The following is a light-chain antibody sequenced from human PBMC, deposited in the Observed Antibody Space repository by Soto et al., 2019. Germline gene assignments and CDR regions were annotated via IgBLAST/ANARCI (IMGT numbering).Light chain of an antibody. V-gene: IGKV1-5*01. Sequence: DLQMTQSPSTLSASVGERVTITCRASQSISSWSAWYQHKPGMAPELLMYDASSLASGVPSRFSGTGSGKQFTHPINSLQPNEVAPYHSKHTDSDSATFGQGTKVHIK. CDR3: KHTDSDSAT. CDR2: DAS. J-gene: IGKJ1*01. CDR1: QSISSW.